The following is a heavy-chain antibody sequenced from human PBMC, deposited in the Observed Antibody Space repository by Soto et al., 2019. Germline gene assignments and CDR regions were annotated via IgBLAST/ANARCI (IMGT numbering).Heavy chain of an antibody. D-gene: IGHD3-22*01. CDR1: GFTFSSYG. J-gene: IGHJ3*02. V-gene: IGHV3-30*03. CDR2: ISYDGSNK. CDR3: TTDLSYYYDSSGYYHSAFDI. Sequence: PGGSLRLSCAASGFTFSSYGIHWVRQAPGKGLEWVALISYDGSNKYYADSVKGRFTISRDNSKNTLYLQMNSLRPEDTAVYYSTTDLSYYYDSSGYYHSAFDIWGQGTMVTVSS.